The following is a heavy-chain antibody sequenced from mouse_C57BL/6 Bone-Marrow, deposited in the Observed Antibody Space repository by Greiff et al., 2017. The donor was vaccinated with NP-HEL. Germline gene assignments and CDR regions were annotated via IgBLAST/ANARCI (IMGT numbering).Heavy chain of an antibody. V-gene: IGHV5-15*01. CDR2: ISNLAYSI. CDR1: GFTFSDYG. Sequence: EVQLVESGGGLVQPGGSLKLSCAASGFTFSDYGMAWVRQAPRKGPEWVAFISNLAYSIYYADTVTGRFTISRENAKNTLYLEMSSLRSEDTAMDYCARVYGSSYGDAMDYWGQGTSVTVSS. J-gene: IGHJ4*01. D-gene: IGHD1-1*01. CDR3: ARVYGSSYGDAMDY.